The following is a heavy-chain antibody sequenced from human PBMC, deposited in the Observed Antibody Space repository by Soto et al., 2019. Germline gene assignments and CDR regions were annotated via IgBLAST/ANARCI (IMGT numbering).Heavy chain of an antibody. Sequence: GGSLRLSCAASGFTFSNYAMSWVRQAPGRGLEWVADISYDGGDKYYADSVKGRFTISRDNSKNSLYLQMNSLRVEDTAVYYCAALDTAMVKTAGYWGQGTLVTVSS. CDR2: ISYDGGDK. CDR3: AALDTAMVKTAGY. D-gene: IGHD5-18*01. J-gene: IGHJ4*02. CDR1: GFTFSNYA. V-gene: IGHV3-30-3*01.